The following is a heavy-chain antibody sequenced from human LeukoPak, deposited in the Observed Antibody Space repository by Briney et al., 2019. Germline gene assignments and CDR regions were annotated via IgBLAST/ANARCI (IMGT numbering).Heavy chain of an antibody. CDR1: GFTFSSYA. CDR3: AREGSSWPFDY. CDR2: ISYDGSNK. Sequence: GGSLRLSCAASGFTFSSYAMHWVRQAPGKGLEWVAVISYDGSNKYCADSVKGRFTISRDNSKNTLYLQMNSLRAEDTAVYYCAREGSSWPFDYWGQGTLVTVSS. V-gene: IGHV3-30*04. D-gene: IGHD6-13*01. J-gene: IGHJ4*02.